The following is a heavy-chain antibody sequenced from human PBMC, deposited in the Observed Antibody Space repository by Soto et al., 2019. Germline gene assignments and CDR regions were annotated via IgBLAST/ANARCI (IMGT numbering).Heavy chain of an antibody. V-gene: IGHV4-34*01. CDR3: ARANGSGSYYSDY. CDR1: GGSFSGYY. J-gene: IGHJ4*02. D-gene: IGHD3-10*01. Sequence: SETLSLTCAVYGGSFSGYYWSWIRQPPGKGLEWIGEINHSGSTNYNPSLKSRVTISVDTSKNQFSLKLSSVTAADTVVYYCARANGSGSYYSDYWGQGTLVTVSS. CDR2: INHSGST.